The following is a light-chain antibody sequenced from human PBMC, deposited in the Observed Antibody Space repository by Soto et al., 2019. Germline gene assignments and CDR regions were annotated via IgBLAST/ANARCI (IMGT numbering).Light chain of an antibody. Sequence: EIVLTQSPGTLSLSPGERATLSCRSSQSVSSSYLAWYQQKPGQAPRLLIDGASSRATGIPDRFSGSGSETDFTLTISRLEPEDVAVYDCQQYGSSSWTFGQGTKVEIK. CDR2: GAS. CDR1: QSVSSSY. V-gene: IGKV3-20*01. CDR3: QQYGSSSWT. J-gene: IGKJ1*01.